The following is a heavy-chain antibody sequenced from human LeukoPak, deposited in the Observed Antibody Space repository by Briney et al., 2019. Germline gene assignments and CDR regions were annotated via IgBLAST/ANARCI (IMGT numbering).Heavy chain of an antibody. CDR2: ISSSGSTM. V-gene: IGHV3-48*01. CDR1: GFTFSSYS. CDR3: ARDGGERNYDFWSGYQY. J-gene: IGHJ4*02. Sequence: GGSLRLSCAASGFTFSSYSMNWVRQSPGKGLEWVSYISSSGSTMYYADSVKGRFTISRDNSKNTLYLQMNSLRAEDTAVYYCARDGGERNYDFWSGYQYWGQGTLVTVSS. D-gene: IGHD3-3*01.